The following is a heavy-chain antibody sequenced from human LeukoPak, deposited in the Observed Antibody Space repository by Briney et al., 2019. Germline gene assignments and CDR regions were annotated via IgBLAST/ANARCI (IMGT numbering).Heavy chain of an antibody. CDR2: IYYSGTT. D-gene: IGHD3-22*01. J-gene: IGHJ3*02. CDR1: AGSMRSHY. Sequence: RPSETLSLTCTVSAGSMRSHYWSWIRQLPGKGLEWMGFIYYSGTTRYKPSLQSRVTISADTSKNQFSLKLTSVTAADTAVYFCARLLDNDSSGDPDTFDMWGQGTMVTVSS. V-gene: IGHV4-59*11. CDR3: ARLLDNDSSGDPDTFDM.